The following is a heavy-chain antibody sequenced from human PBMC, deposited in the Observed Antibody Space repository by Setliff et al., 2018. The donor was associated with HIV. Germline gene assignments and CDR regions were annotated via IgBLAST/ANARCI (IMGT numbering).Heavy chain of an antibody. CDR3: ARGSGYDKGAYHYYYGMDV. J-gene: IGHJ6*02. D-gene: IGHD5-12*01. V-gene: IGHV3-53*01. CDR2: IYAGGST. Sequence: GSLRLSCAASGLTDTYNYMSWVRQAPGKGLEWVSVIYAGGSTYYADSVKGRFTISRDNSKNMLYLQMDSLRAEDTAVYYCARGSGYDKGAYHYYYGMDVWGQGTLVTVSS. CDR1: GLTDTYNY.